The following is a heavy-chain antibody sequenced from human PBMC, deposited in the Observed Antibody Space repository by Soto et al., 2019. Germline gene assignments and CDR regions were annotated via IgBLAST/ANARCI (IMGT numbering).Heavy chain of an antibody. D-gene: IGHD6-19*01. J-gene: IGHJ4*02. CDR1: GFTFSSYA. Sequence: EVQLLESGGGLVQPGGSLRLSCVVSGFTFSSYAMSWVRQAPGKRLEWVSAISGSGASTYYADSVKGRFTISRDNSKNTLYLQMNSLRAEDTAVYYCAKFRQWLAYDYWGQGTLVTVSS. CDR3: AKFRQWLAYDY. CDR2: ISGSGAST. V-gene: IGHV3-23*01.